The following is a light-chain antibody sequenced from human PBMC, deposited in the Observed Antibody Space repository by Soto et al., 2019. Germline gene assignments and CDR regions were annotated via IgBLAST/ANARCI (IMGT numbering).Light chain of an antibody. CDR3: VSYTNPGTYV. CDR1: SRDVTDSDS. CDR2: DFT. J-gene: IGLJ1*01. Sequence: QSALTQPASVSGSPGQSVTISCAGASRDVTDSDSVSWYQHRPGEAPELKILDFTYRPSGVSDRFSGSLSADTASLTISGLQVEDEGDSYSVSYTNPGTYVFGPGTKLTVL. V-gene: IGLV2-14*03.